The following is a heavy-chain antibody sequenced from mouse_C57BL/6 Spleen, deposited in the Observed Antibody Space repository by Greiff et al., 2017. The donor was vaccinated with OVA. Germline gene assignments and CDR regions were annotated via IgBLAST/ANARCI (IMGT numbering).Heavy chain of an antibody. V-gene: IGHV7-3*01. D-gene: IGHD2-5*01. CDR1: GFTFTAYY. J-gene: IGHJ2*01. Sequence: EVHLVESGGGLVQPGGSLSLSCAASGFTFTAYYMSWVRQPPGKALEWLGFISNNANGYTSDYSVSVKGRFTISRENTQLILYLQMNALRAEDSATYDCAGYLGYRNLEYFDYWGQGTTLTVSS. CDR3: AGYLGYRNLEYFDY. CDR2: ISNNANGYTS.